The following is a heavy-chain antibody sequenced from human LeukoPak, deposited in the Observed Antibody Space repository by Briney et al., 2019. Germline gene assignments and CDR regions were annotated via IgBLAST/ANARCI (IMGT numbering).Heavy chain of an antibody. J-gene: IGHJ3*02. CDR1: EFTFSDSD. V-gene: IGHV3-11*06. Sequence: KPGGSLRLSCAASEFTFSDSDMSWIRHAPGKGLEWVSYFSRSGYYTKYAHSVKGRLNIYRDNDKNSLYLQMNSLRAEDTAVYYCARCADSSRCFDIWGEGGMVTVSS. CDR3: ARCADSSRCFDI. D-gene: IGHD3-22*01. CDR2: FSRSGYYT.